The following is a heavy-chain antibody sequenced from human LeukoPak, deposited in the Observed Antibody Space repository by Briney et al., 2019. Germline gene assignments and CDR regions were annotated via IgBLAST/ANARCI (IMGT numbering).Heavy chain of an antibody. CDR3: ARQTTGDLYYYYYYMDV. V-gene: IGHV4-61*02. CDR1: GGSISSGSYY. J-gene: IGHJ6*03. CDR2: IYTSGST. Sequence: SETLSLTCTVSGGSISSGSYYWSWIRQPAGKGLEWIGRIYTSGSTNYNPSHKSRVTISVDTSKNQFSLKLSSVTAADTAVYYCARQTTGDLYYYYYYMDVWGKGTTVTVSS. D-gene: IGHD7-27*01.